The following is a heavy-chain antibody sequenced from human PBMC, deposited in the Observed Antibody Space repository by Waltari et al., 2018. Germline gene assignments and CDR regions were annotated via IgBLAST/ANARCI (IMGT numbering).Heavy chain of an antibody. J-gene: IGHJ6*02. CDR2: INPSGGST. V-gene: IGHV1-46*01. D-gene: IGHD1-26*01. CDR3: ARESSVGYGMDV. CDR1: GYTFTSYY. Sequence: QVQLVQSGAEVKKPGASVKVSCKASGYTFTSYYMHWVRQAPGQGLEWMGTINPSGGSTSYAQKFQGRVTMTRDTSTSTVYMELSSLRSEDTAVYYCARESSVGYGMDVWGQGTTVTVSS.